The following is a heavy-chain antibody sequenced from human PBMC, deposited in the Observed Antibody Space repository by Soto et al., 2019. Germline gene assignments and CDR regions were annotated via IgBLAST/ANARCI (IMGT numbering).Heavy chain of an antibody. CDR1: GASISGFY. CDR2: IYATGTT. D-gene: IGHD1-1*01. V-gene: IGHV4-4*07. J-gene: IGHJ5*02. Sequence: SETLSLTCTVSGASISGFYWSWIRKSAGKGLECIGRIYATGTTDYNPSLKSRVMMSVDTSKKQFSLKLRSVTAAATAVYYCVRDGTKTLRDWLDAWGQGISVTVS. CDR3: VRDGTKTLRDWLDA.